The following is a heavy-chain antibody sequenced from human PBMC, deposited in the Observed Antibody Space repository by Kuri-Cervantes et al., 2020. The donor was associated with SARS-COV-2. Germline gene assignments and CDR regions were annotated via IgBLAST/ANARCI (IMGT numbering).Heavy chain of an antibody. CDR3: ARDTGYCGGDCSAFDI. D-gene: IGHD2-21*02. J-gene: IGHJ3*02. Sequence: GSLRLSCVVSGGSISSNWWTWVRHPPGKGLEWIGEIYHSGSTNYNPSLKSRVTISVDKSKNQFSLKLSSVTAADTAVYYCARDTGYCGGDCSAFDIWGQGTMVTVSS. CDR2: IYHSGST. V-gene: IGHV4-4*02. CDR1: GGSISSNW.